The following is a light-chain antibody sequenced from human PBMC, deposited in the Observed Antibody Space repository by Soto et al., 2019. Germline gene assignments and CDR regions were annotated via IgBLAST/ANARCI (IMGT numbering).Light chain of an antibody. J-gene: IGKJ4*01. V-gene: IGKV1-39*01. CDR3: QQGYSIPLT. Sequence: DIQMTQSPSSLSASVGDRVTITCRASQTISNYLNWYQQKPGKAPNLLIYAASSLQSGVPSRFSGSGSGTDFTLTISSLQPEDFATYFCQQGYSIPLTFGGGTKVEIK. CDR1: QTISNY. CDR2: AAS.